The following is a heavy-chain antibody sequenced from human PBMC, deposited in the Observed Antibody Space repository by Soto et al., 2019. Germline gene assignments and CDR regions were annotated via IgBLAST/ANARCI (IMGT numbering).Heavy chain of an antibody. CDR2: ISGSGGST. V-gene: IGHV3-23*01. CDR3: ATARDILTGYYLDFALDS. D-gene: IGHD3-9*01. Sequence: EVQLLESGGGLVQPGGSLRLSCAASGFTFSSYAMSWVRQAPGKGLEWVSAISGSGGSTYYADSVKGRFTISRDNSKKTLYLQMNSLRAEETAVYYWATARDILTGYYLDFALDSWGQGTLVTVSS. J-gene: IGHJ4*02. CDR1: GFTFSSYA.